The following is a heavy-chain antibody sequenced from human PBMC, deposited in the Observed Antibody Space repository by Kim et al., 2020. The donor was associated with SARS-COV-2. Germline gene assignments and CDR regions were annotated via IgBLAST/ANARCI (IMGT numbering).Heavy chain of an antibody. CDR2: IWYDGSNK. CDR3: ASGDSGIVGATNAFDI. J-gene: IGHJ3*02. CDR1: GFTFSSYG. V-gene: IGHV3-33*01. D-gene: IGHD1-26*01. Sequence: GGSLRLSCAASGFTFSSYGMHWVRQAPGKGLEWVAVIWYDGSNKYYADSVKGRFTISRDNSKNTLYLQMNSLRAEDTAVYYCASGDSGIVGATNAFDIWGQGTMVTVSS.